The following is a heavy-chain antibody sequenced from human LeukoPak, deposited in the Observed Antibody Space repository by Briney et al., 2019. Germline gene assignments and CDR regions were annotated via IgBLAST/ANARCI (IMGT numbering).Heavy chain of an antibody. CDR2: ISSSSSYI. CDR3: ARDPGYSYGSNWFDP. D-gene: IGHD5-18*01. Sequence: GGSLRLSCAASGFTFSSYSMNWVRQAPGKGLEWVSSISSSSSYIYYADSVKGRFTISRDNSKNTLYLQMNSLRAEDTAVYYCARDPGYSYGSNWFDPWGQGTLVTVSS. V-gene: IGHV3-21*01. CDR1: GFTFSSYS. J-gene: IGHJ5*02.